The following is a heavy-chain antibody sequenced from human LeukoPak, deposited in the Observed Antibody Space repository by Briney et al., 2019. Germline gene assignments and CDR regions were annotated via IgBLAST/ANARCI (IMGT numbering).Heavy chain of an antibody. Sequence: QPGGSLRLSCAASGFTFSTYAMSWVRQAPGKGLEWVSGITGSGGRTYYADSVKGRFTISRDNSQNTLYLQMNSLRAEDTAVYYCAKEGGSSWYYFDFWGQGTLVTVSS. CDR2: ITGSGGRT. V-gene: IGHV3-23*01. CDR3: AKEGGSSWYYFDF. D-gene: IGHD6-13*01. J-gene: IGHJ4*02. CDR1: GFTFSTYA.